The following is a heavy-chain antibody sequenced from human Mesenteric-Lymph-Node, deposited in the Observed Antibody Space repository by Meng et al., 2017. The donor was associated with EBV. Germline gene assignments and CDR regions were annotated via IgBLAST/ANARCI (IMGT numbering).Heavy chain of an antibody. CDR1: GGTFSSYA. J-gene: IGHJ4*02. D-gene: IGHD3-22*01. Sequence: QWKLVQSGAEGKKPGSSVKVSCKASGGTFSSYAISWVRQAPGQGLEWMGGIIPIFSTANYAQKLQGRVTITADESTSTAYMELNSLRSEDTAVYYCATYYYDSSAYFDWGQGTLVTVSS. CDR2: IIPIFSTA. V-gene: IGHV1-69*01. CDR3: ATYYYDSSAYFD.